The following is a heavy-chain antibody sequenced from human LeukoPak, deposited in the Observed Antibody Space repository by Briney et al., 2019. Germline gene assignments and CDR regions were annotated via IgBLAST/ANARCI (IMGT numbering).Heavy chain of an antibody. Sequence: PGGSLRLSYAASGFTFSSYSMNWVRQAPGKGLEWVSSISSSSSYIYYADSVKGRFTISRDNAKNSLYLQMNSLRAEDTAVYYCAKTPTSSSWYLYFDYWGQGTLVTVSS. D-gene: IGHD6-13*01. J-gene: IGHJ4*02. CDR1: GFTFSSYS. CDR3: AKTPTSSSWYLYFDY. CDR2: ISSSSSYI. V-gene: IGHV3-21*01.